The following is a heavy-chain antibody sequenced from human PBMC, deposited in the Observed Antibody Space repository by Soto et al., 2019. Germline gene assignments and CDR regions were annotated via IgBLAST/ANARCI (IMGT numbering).Heavy chain of an antibody. CDR2: ISGSGGST. V-gene: IGHV3-23*04. CDR3: AKAMIVVVINYYYGMDV. J-gene: IGHJ6*02. D-gene: IGHD3-22*01. Sequence: VQLVESGGGLVKPGGSLTLSCVASGFTFSDYYMSWIRQAPGKGLEWVSAISGSGGSTYYADSVKGRFTISRDNSKNTLYLQMNSLRAEDTAVYYCAKAMIVVVINYYYGMDVWGQGTTVTVSS. CDR1: GFTFSDYY.